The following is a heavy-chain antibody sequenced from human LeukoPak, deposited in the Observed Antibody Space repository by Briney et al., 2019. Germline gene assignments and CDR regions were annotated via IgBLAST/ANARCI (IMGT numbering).Heavy chain of an antibody. J-gene: IGHJ3*02. CDR3: AKDTDSSGYIPIDAFDI. Sequence: PGGSLRLSCAASGFTFSSYAMSWVRQAPGKGLEWVSAISGSGGSTYYADSVKVRFTISRDNSKNTLYLQMNSLRAEDTAVYYCAKDTDSSGYIPIDAFDIWGQGTMVTVSS. D-gene: IGHD3-22*01. V-gene: IGHV3-23*01. CDR1: GFTFSSYA. CDR2: ISGSGGST.